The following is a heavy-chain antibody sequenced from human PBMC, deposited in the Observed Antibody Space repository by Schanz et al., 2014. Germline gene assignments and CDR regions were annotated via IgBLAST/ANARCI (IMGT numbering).Heavy chain of an antibody. CDR3: AKGRFGELSAFDI. CDR2: ISGSGGST. J-gene: IGHJ3*02. CDR1: GFTFSSYA. Sequence: EVQLVESGGGLVQPGGSLRLSCAASGFTFSSYAMSWVRQAPGKGLEWVSAISGSGGSTYYADSVKGRFTISRDNSKNTLYLQMSSLRADDTAVYYCAKGRFGELSAFDIWGQGTMVTVSS. D-gene: IGHD3-10*01. V-gene: IGHV3-23*04.